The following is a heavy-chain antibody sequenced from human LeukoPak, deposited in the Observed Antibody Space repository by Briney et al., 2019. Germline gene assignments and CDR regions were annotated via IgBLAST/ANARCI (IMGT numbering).Heavy chain of an antibody. Sequence: GGSLRLSCAASGFTFGSYAMHWVRQAPGKGLEWVSSISSSSSYIYYADSVKGRFTISRDNAKNSLYLQMNSLRAEDTAVYYCARVYRVEMAFDIWGQGTMVTVSS. CDR1: GFTFGSYA. J-gene: IGHJ3*02. V-gene: IGHV3-21*01. CDR3: ARVYRVEMAFDI. CDR2: ISSSSSYI. D-gene: IGHD5-24*01.